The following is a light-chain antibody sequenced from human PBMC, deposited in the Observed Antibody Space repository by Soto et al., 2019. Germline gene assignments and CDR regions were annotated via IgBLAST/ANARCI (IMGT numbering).Light chain of an antibody. CDR2: GVS. CDR3: QQYHNTPIN. Sequence: IVLTHSPGTMSFSPVEMSQLYFLSSQSVSINYLAWYQQIPGQAPRLLIYGVSSRAAGIPDRFSGSGSGTDFTLTINRLEPEDFAVYYCQQYHNTPINCGQGTRREIK. V-gene: IGKV3-20*01. CDR1: QSVSINY. J-gene: IGKJ5*01.